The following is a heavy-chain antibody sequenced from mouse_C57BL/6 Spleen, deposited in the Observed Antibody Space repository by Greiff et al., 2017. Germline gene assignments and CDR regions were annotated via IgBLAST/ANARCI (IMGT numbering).Heavy chain of an antibody. J-gene: IGHJ3*01. CDR3: ASDYGSSYSFAY. Sequence: QVHVKQPGAELVMPGASVKLSCKASGYTFTSYWMHWVKQRPGQGLEWIGEIDPSDSYTNYNQKFKGKSTLTVDKSSSTAYMQLSSLTSEDSAVYYCASDYGSSYSFAYWGQGTLVTVSA. CDR1: GYTFTSYW. CDR2: IDPSDSYT. V-gene: IGHV1-69*01. D-gene: IGHD1-1*01.